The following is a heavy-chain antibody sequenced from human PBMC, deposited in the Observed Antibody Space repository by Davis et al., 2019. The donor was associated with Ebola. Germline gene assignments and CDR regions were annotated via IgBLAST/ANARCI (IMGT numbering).Heavy chain of an antibody. D-gene: IGHD4-11*01. Sequence: SGPTLVKPTQTLTLTCTFSGFSLSTSGMCVSWIRQPPGKALEWLARLDWDDDKYYSTSLKTRLTISKDTSKNQVVLTMTNMDPVDTATYYCARTTYSNYENNWFDPWGQGTLVTVSS. J-gene: IGHJ5*02. CDR1: GFSLSTSGMC. V-gene: IGHV2-70*11. CDR2: LDWDDDK. CDR3: ARTTYSNYENNWFDP.